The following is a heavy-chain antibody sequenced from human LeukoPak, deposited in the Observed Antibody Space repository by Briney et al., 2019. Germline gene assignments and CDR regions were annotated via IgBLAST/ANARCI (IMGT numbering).Heavy chain of an antibody. CDR3: ARSYYYGSGSDY. CDR2: ISSRGSTT. D-gene: IGHD3-10*01. V-gene: IGHV3-48*02. CDR1: GFTFSNYG. Sequence: PGGSLRLSCAASGFTFSNYGMNWVRQAPGKGLEWVSYISSRGSTTYYPDSVKGRFTISRDNAKNSLYLQMNSLRDEDTAVYYCARSYYYGSGSDYWGQGTLVTVSS. J-gene: IGHJ4*02.